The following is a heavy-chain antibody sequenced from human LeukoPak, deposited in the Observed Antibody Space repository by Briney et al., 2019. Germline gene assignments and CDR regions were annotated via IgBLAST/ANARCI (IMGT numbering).Heavy chain of an antibody. CDR1: GGSFSGYY. Sequence: SETLSLTCAVYGGSFSGYYWSWIRQPPGKGLEWIGEINHSGSTNYNPSLKSRVTISVDTSKNQFSLKLSSVTAADTAVYYCARGYWVVLAALDYWGQGTLVTVSS. CDR2: INHSGST. CDR3: ARGYWVVLAALDY. J-gene: IGHJ4*02. D-gene: IGHD2-2*01. V-gene: IGHV4-34*01.